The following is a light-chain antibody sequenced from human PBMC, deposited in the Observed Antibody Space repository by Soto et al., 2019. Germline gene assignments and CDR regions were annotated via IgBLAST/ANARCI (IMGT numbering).Light chain of an antibody. Sequence: QSVLTQPASVSGSPGQSITISCTGSSSDVGGYNYVSWYQHHPGKAPKLMIYEVTNRPSGVSDRFSGSKSGNTASLTISGLQTEDEADYYCGSITSSTTSVFGTGTKVTLL. V-gene: IGLV2-14*01. CDR3: GSITSSTTSV. J-gene: IGLJ1*01. CDR2: EVT. CDR1: SSDVGGYNY.